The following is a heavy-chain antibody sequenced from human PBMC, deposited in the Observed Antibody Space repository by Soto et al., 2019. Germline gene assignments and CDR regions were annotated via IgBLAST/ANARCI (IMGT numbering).Heavy chain of an antibody. J-gene: IGHJ6*02. V-gene: IGHV3-30-3*01. Sequence: QVQLVESGGGVVQPGRSLRLSCAASGFTFSSYAMHWVRQAPGKGLEWVAVISYDGSNKYYADSVKGRFTISRDNSKNTLYLQMSSLMADDTAVYYCASTLDVWGQGTTVTVSS. CDR1: GFTFSSYA. CDR2: ISYDGSNK. CDR3: ASTLDV.